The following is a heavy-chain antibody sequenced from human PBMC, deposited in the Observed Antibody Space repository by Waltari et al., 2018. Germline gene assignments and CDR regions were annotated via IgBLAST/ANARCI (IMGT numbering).Heavy chain of an antibody. CDR1: DGSIKSHY. V-gene: IGHV4-59*11. J-gene: IGHJ6*03. Sequence: QVQLQESGPGLVKPSETLSLTCNVSDGSIKSHYWSWIRQPPGKGLEWIGYIYFTGTTKYNPALERRVTLSMDTSKNQFSLKVASVTDADTARYYCAREGGYYPHYMDVWGKGTTVTVSS. CDR2: IYFTGTT. D-gene: IGHD6-25*01. CDR3: AREGGYYPHYMDV.